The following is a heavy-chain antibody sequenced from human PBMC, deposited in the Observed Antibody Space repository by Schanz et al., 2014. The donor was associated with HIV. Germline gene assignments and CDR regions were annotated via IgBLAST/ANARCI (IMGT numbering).Heavy chain of an antibody. J-gene: IGHJ4*02. Sequence: QVQLLQSGPEVKTPGASVKVSCKTSGYGFTNYGVTWVRQAPGQGLEWMGWINPNSGDTDYAQNLQGRVTMTADTFTSTAYMELRSLTSDDTAVYYCARGYCSGGTCYSGDYWGQGTLVTVSS. D-gene: IGHD2-15*01. CDR3: ARGYCSGGTCYSGDY. V-gene: IGHV1-18*01. CDR1: GYGFTNYG. CDR2: INPNSGDT.